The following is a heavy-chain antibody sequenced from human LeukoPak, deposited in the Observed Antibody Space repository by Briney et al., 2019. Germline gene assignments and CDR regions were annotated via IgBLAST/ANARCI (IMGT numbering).Heavy chain of an antibody. CDR3: AKEAWDDRPKNRLEVFDY. V-gene: IGHV3-23*01. Sequence: PGGSLRLSCATSGFTFSSYAMSWVRQAPGKGLEWVSAISGSGGSTYYADSVKGRFTISRDNSKNTLYLQMNSLRAEDTAVYYCAKEAWDDRPKNRLEVFDYWGQGTLVTVSS. D-gene: IGHD3-22*01. J-gene: IGHJ4*02. CDR2: ISGSGGST. CDR1: GFTFSSYA.